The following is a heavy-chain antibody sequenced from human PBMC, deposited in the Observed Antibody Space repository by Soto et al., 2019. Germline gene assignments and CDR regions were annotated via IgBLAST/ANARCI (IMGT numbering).Heavy chain of an antibody. V-gene: IGHV3-30-3*01. CDR1: GISFSRKA. J-gene: IGHJ6*02. D-gene: IGHD2-8*01. CDR2: ISYDGSNK. Sequence: VGSLRLSCAASGISFSRKAMHWVRQAPGKGLEWVSIISYDGSNKYYADSVKGRFTIARDNSKNTLYLQMNSLRAEDTAVYYCARDTLRDIGIMIYSTERHAMDVWGQGTTVTVSS. CDR3: ARDTLRDIGIMIYSTERHAMDV.